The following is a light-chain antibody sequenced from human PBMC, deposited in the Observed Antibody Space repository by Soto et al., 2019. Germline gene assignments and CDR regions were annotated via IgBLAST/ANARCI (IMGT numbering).Light chain of an antibody. CDR3: QQYGTSPWT. CDR2: EAS. J-gene: IGKJ1*01. V-gene: IGKV3-20*01. Sequence: EIVLTQSPATLSLSPWERSTLSCRASESVSTFLAWYQQKPGQAPRLLIYEASSRATGIPDRFSASGSGTDFSLTISRLEPEDFAVYYCQQYGTSPWTFGQGTKVDIK. CDR1: ESVSTF.